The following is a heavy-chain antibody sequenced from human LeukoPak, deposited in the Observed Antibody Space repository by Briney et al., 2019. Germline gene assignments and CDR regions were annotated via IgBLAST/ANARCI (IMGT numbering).Heavy chain of an antibody. V-gene: IGHV3-23*01. J-gene: IGHJ4*02. CDR3: AKDFKGIDRSCYYGVVRRVGRPYYLDY. CDR1: GFTFSSYA. Sequence: GGSLRLSCAASGFTFSSYAMSWVRQAPGKGLEWVSLISGGGGSKYYADSVKGRFTISRDNSKNTLYLQMNSLRAEDTAVYYCAKDFKGIDRSCYYGVVRRVGRPYYLDYWGQGTLVTVSS. CDR2: ISGGGGSK. D-gene: IGHD3-22*01.